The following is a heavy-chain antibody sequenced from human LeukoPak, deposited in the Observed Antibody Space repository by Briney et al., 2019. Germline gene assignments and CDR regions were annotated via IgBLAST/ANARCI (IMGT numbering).Heavy chain of an antibody. CDR1: GGSISSGDYY. Sequence: SETLFLTCTVSGGSISSGDYYWSWIRQPPGKGLEWIGYIYDSGRTDFNPSLKSRVTISIDRSKNQFSLKLSSVTAADTAVYYCARGTTGTRKNYFDYWGQGTLVTVSS. D-gene: IGHD1-1*01. V-gene: IGHV4-30-2*01. J-gene: IGHJ4*02. CDR2: IYDSGRT. CDR3: ARGTTGTRKNYFDY.